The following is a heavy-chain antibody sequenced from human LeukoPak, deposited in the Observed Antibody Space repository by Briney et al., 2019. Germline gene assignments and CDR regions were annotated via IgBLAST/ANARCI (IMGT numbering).Heavy chain of an antibody. V-gene: IGHV1-69*13. CDR1: GGTFSSYA. CDR3: ARDSDFDSSGYIQH. D-gene: IGHD3-22*01. CDR2: IIPIFGTA. Sequence: ASVTVSCKASGGTFSSYAISWVRQAPGQGLEWMGGIIPIFGTANYAQKFQGRVTITADESTSTAYMELSSLRSEDTAVYYCARDSDFDSSGYIQHWGQGTLVTVSS. J-gene: IGHJ1*01.